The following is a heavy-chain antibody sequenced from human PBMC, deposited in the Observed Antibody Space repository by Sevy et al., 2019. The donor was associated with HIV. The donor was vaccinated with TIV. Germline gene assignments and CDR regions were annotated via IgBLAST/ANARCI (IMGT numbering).Heavy chain of an antibody. CDR1: GFTFSSYS. Sequence: GGSLRLSCAASGFTFSSYSMNWVRQAPGKGLEWVSSISSSSSYIYYADSVKGRFTISRDNAKNSLYLQMNSLKTDDTAVYYCTTERWGFFDTTTRYLLPYFDSWGQGTRVTVSS. CDR2: ISSSSSYI. V-gene: IGHV3-21*03. D-gene: IGHD3-9*01. CDR3: TTERWGFFDTTTRYLLPYFDS. J-gene: IGHJ4*02.